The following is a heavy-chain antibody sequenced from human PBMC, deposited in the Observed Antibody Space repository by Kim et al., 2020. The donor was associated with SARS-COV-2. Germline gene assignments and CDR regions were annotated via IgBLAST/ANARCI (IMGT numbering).Heavy chain of an antibody. CDR2: ISYDGNNK. Sequence: GGSLRLSCAASGFTFSSYAMHWVRQAPGKGLEWVAVISYDGNNKYYADSVKGRFTISRDNSKNTLFLQMNSLRAEDTAVYYCARRGVDTSLARDNWFDPWGQGTLVTVSS. CDR3: ARRGVDTSLARDNWFDP. D-gene: IGHD5-18*01. CDR1: GFTFSSYA. V-gene: IGHV3-30-3*01. J-gene: IGHJ5*02.